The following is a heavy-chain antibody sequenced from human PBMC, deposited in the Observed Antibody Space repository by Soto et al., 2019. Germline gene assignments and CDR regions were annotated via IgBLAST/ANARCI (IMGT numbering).Heavy chain of an antibody. Sequence: EVQLVESGGGLVQPGGSLRLSCAASGFTFSSYWMSWVRQAPGKGLEWVANIKQDGSEKYYVDSVKGRFTISRDNAKNSLYLQMNSLRAEDTAVYYCARDQATRTYYDFWSGYYFDYWGQGTLVTVSS. CDR1: GFTFSSYW. J-gene: IGHJ4*02. V-gene: IGHV3-7*05. CDR3: ARDQATRTYYDFWSGYYFDY. CDR2: IKQDGSEK. D-gene: IGHD3-3*01.